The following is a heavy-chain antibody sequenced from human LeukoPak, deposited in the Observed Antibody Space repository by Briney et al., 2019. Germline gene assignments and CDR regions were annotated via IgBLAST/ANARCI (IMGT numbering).Heavy chain of an antibody. V-gene: IGHV3-30*18. Sequence: PGGSLRLSCAASGFTFSSYGMHWVRQAPGKGLEWVAVISYDGSNKYYADSVKGRFTISRDNSKNTLYLQMNSLRAEDTAVYYCAKDSESVQPQLHWGQGTLVTVSS. CDR3: AKDSESVQPQLH. CDR2: ISYDGSNK. J-gene: IGHJ4*02. CDR1: GFTFSSYG. D-gene: IGHD5-18*01.